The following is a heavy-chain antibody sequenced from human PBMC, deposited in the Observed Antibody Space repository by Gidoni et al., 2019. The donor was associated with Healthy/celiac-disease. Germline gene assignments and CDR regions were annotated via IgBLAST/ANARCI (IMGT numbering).Heavy chain of an antibody. Sequence: QLELQESGPGLVKPSETPSLTCTVSGGSIRSSSYYWGWHRQPPGKGLEWIGSIYYSGSTYYNPSLKSRVTISVDTSKNQFSLKLSSVTAADTAVYYCARRYYYGSGSYSPFDYWGQGTLVTVSS. D-gene: IGHD3-10*01. CDR2: IYYSGST. CDR3: ARRYYYGSGSYSPFDY. J-gene: IGHJ4*02. CDR1: GGSIRSSSYY. V-gene: IGHV4-39*01.